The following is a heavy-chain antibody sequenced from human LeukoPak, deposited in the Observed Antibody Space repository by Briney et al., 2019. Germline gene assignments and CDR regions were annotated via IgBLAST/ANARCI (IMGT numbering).Heavy chain of an antibody. J-gene: IGHJ4*02. CDR1: GFTFSSYA. CDR3: AKTVSGSHSYQGGDY. Sequence: AGGSLRLSCAASGFTFSSYAMSWVRQAPGKGLEWGSAISGSGGNTYYADSVKGRFTMSRDNSKNTLYLQMNSLRAEDTAVYFCAKTVSGSHSYQGGDYWGQGTLVTVST. V-gene: IGHV3-23*01. D-gene: IGHD3-16*02. CDR2: ISGSGGNT.